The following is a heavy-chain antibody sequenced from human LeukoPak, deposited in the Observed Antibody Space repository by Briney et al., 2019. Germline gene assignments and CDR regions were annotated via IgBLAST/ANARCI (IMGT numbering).Heavy chain of an antibody. CDR3: AKDPKYGSGWAYYFDY. J-gene: IGHJ4*02. CDR1: GFTVSSNY. D-gene: IGHD6-19*01. V-gene: IGHV3-53*01. CDR2: IYSGGGT. Sequence: PGGSLRLSCAASGFTVSSNYMSWVRQAPGKGLEWVSVIYSGGGTYYADSVKGRFTISRDNSKNTLYLQMNSLRAEDTAVYYCAKDPKYGSGWAYYFDYWGQGTLVTVSS.